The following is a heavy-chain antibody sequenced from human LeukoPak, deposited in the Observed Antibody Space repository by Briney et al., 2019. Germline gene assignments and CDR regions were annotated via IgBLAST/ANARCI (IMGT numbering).Heavy chain of an antibody. J-gene: IGHJ4*02. CDR1: GGSISSYY. CDR3: ARGTMTTVTYYFDY. V-gene: IGHV4-59*12. CDR2: IYYSGST. Sequence: SETLSLTCTVSGGSISSYYWSWIRQPPGKGLEWIGYIYYSGSTNYNPSLKSRVTIPVDTSKNQFSLKLSSVTAADTAVYYCARGTMTTVTYYFDYWGQGTLVTVSS. D-gene: IGHD4-17*01.